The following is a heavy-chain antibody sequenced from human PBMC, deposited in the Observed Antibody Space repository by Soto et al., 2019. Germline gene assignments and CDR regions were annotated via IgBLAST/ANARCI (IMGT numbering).Heavy chain of an antibody. D-gene: IGHD3-3*02. CDR3: ARGAPLIRDFDY. Sequence: QVQLQESGPGLVKPSQTLSLTCTVSGGSISSGGYYWSGIRQHPGKGLEWVGYIYYSGSTYYNPSLKSRVTISIVTSKNQFALNLSSVTAADTAVFYCARGAPLIRDFDYWGQGTLVTVSS. V-gene: IGHV4-31*03. CDR2: IYYSGST. J-gene: IGHJ4*02. CDR1: GGSISSGGYY.